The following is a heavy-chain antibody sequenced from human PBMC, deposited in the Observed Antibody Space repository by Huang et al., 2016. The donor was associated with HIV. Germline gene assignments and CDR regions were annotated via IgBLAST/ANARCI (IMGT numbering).Heavy chain of an antibody. CDR1: GASFTGNY. Sequence: QVHLQQWGAGLLKPSETLTLTCAVSGASFTGNYWTWIRQTPGKGLEGIGESNDSGATIYNPSLESRVTISIDRSKKQFSLRLSSMTAADTAVYYCARQWVLLVYLMGMDVWGQGTTVIVSS. CDR3: ARQWVLLVYLMGMDV. D-gene: IGHD1-26*01. J-gene: IGHJ6*02. V-gene: IGHV4-34*01. CDR2: SNDSGAT.